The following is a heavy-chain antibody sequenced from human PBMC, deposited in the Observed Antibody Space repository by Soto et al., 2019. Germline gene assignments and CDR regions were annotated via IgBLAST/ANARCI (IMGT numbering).Heavy chain of an antibody. CDR2: INPNSGGT. J-gene: IGHJ6*02. Sequence: ASVKVSCKASGYTFTGYYMHWVRQAPGQGLEWMGWINPNSGGTNYAQKFQGWVTMTRDTSISPAYMELSRLRSDDTAVYYCARDFLRLTGDYYYYGMDVWGQGTTVTVSS. D-gene: IGHD7-27*01. V-gene: IGHV1-2*04. CDR1: GYTFTGYY. CDR3: ARDFLRLTGDYYYYGMDV.